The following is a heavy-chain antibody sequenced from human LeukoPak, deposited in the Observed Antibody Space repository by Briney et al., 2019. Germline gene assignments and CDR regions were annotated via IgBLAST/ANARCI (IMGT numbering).Heavy chain of an antibody. CDR2: IWSDGVNK. CDR1: GFTFSDYG. J-gene: IGHJ4*02. CDR3: ARGNGHNYGYFDY. D-gene: IGHD5-18*01. V-gene: IGHV3-33*01. Sequence: GGSLRLSCAASGFTFSDYGMHWVRQAPGKGLEWVAGIWSDGVNKYYADSVKGRFTISSDNSKKMLYLEMNSLRAEDTAVYYCARGNGHNYGYFDYWGQGTRVTVSS.